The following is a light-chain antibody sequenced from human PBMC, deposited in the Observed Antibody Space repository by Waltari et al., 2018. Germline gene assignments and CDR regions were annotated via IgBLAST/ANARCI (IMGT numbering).Light chain of an antibody. Sequence: QSVVTQPPSASGTPGQRVAISCSGSNSTIQRTPVHWYQHVPGTAPKLLIYNNDQRPSGVPDRFSGSKSDFSASLAISGLQAEDEGDYYCVSWDDSLNGEIFGGGTRLTVL. CDR1: NSTIQRTP. CDR2: NND. V-gene: IGLV1-44*01. CDR3: VSWDDSLNGEI. J-gene: IGLJ2*01.